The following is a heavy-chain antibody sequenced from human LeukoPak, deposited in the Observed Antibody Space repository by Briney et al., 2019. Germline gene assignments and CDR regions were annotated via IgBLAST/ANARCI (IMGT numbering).Heavy chain of an antibody. CDR1: GYSFTSYW. CDR3: ARLGQTYYDILTGYYPTYYYYGMDV. J-gene: IGHJ6*02. V-gene: IGHV5-51*01. CDR2: IYPGDSDT. Sequence: GESLKISFKGSGYSFTSYWIGWVRQLPGKGLAWMGIIYPGDSDTRYSPSFQGQVTISADKSISTAYLQWSSLKASDTAMYYCARLGQTYYDILTGYYPTYYYYGMDVWGQGTTVTVSS. D-gene: IGHD3-9*01.